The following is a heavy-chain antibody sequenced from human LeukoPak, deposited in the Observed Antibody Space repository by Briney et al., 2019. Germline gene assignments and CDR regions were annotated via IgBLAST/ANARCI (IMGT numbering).Heavy chain of an antibody. D-gene: IGHD2-21*01. J-gene: IGHJ4*02. CDR3: ARQPYILGSYYFDY. CDR1: GDSMSTYY. V-gene: IGHV4-59*08. CDR2: IFYTGST. Sequence: PSETLSLTCTVSGDSMSTYYWSWIRQPPGKGLEWIGYIFYTGSTNYNPSLKSRVTVSVDTSKNQFSLKLGSVTAADTAVYYCARQPYILGSYYFDYWGQGTLVSVSS.